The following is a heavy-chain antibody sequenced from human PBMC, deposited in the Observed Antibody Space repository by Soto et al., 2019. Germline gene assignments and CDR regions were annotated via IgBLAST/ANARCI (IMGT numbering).Heavy chain of an antibody. CDR2: ISAYNGNT. J-gene: IGHJ4*02. Sequence: ASVKVSCKASGYTFTSYGISWVRQAPGQGLEWMGWISAYNGNTNYAQKLQGRVTMTTDTSTSTAYMELRSLRSDDTAVYYCARTTMIVVVPHLRPNYFDYWGQGTLVTVSS. CDR1: GYTFTSYG. V-gene: IGHV1-18*01. CDR3: ARTTMIVVVPHLRPNYFDY. D-gene: IGHD3-22*01.